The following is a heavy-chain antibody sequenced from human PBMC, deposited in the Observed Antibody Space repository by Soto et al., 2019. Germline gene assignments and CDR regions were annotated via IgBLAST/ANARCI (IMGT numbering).Heavy chain of an antibody. CDR2: INHSGST. CDR3: ARAYAYYDFWSGPLMDV. V-gene: IGHV4-34*01. CDR1: GGSFSGYY. D-gene: IGHD3-3*01. J-gene: IGHJ6*02. Sequence: PSETLSLTCAVYGGSFSGYYWSWIRQPPGRGLEWSGEINHSGSTNYNPSLKSRVTISVDTSKNQFSLKLSSVTAADTAVYYCARAYAYYDFWSGPLMDVWGQGTTVTVSS.